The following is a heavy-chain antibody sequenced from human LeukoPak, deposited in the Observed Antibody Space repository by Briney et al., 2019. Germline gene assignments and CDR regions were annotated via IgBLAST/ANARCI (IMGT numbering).Heavy chain of an antibody. V-gene: IGHV4-59*12. CDR1: GGSISSYY. D-gene: IGHD1-26*01. J-gene: IGHJ5*02. CDR2: IYYSGST. Sequence: SETLSLTCTVSGGSISSYYWSWIRQPPGKGLEWIGYIYYSGSTNYNPSLKSRVTISVDTSKNQFSLKLSSVTAADTAVYYCARDVGVGATTDWFDPWGQGTLVTVSS. CDR3: ARDVGVGATTDWFDP.